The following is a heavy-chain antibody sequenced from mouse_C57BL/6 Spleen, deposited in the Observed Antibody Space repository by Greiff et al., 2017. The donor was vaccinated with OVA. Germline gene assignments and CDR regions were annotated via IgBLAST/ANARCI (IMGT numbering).Heavy chain of an antibody. CDR1: GFTFSDYG. V-gene: IGHV5-17*01. CDR3: ARSDYYGSSIDY. J-gene: IGHJ2*01. CDR2: ISSGSSTI. Sequence: DVKLVESGGGLVKPGGSLKLSCAASGFTFSDYGMHWVRQAPEKGLEWVAYISSGSSTIYYADTVKGRFTISRDNAKNTLFLQMTSLRSEDTAMYYCARSDYYGSSIDYWGQGTTLTVSS. D-gene: IGHD1-1*01.